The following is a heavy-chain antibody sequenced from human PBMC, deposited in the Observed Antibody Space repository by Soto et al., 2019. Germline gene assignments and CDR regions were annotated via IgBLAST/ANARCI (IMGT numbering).Heavy chain of an antibody. V-gene: IGHV4-30-4*01. CDR1: GGSISSGDYY. CDR2: IYYSGST. Sequence: SETLSLTCTVSGGSISSGDYYWSWIRQPPGKGLEWIGYIYYSGSTYYTLSLESRVTISVDTSKNQFSLKLSSVTAADTAVYYCASTYYNDSSGPFDYWGQGTLVTVSS. CDR3: ASTYYNDSSGPFDY. J-gene: IGHJ4*02. D-gene: IGHD3-22*01.